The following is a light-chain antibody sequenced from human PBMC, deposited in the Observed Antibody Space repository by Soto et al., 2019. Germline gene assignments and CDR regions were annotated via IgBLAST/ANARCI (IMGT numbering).Light chain of an antibody. Sequence: IVLTQSPGIMSLSPGERATLSCRASQSVSSSYSAWYQQKPGQAPRLLIYDASSRDTGVPDRLSGSGSGTDFTLTISRLETEDFAVYYCQQYSSSPPTYTFGQGTKLEIK. CDR3: QQYSSSPPTYT. CDR1: QSVSSSY. CDR2: DAS. J-gene: IGKJ2*01. V-gene: IGKV3-20*01.